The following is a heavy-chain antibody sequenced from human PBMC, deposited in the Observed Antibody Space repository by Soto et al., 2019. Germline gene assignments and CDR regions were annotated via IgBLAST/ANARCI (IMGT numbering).Heavy chain of an antibody. CDR1: AFDFGGSW. Sequence: EVQLVESGGGLVQPGESLRLSCAPSAFDFGGSWMSWVRQAPGKGPEWVANIMPDGNKKYYVDSVKGRFTISRDNTKNSLVLQMNSLRAEDTAVYYCARGGRWLDFHSWGQGTLVTVSS. CDR3: ARGGRWLDFHS. D-gene: IGHD6-19*01. CDR2: IMPDGNKK. J-gene: IGHJ4*02. V-gene: IGHV3-7*01.